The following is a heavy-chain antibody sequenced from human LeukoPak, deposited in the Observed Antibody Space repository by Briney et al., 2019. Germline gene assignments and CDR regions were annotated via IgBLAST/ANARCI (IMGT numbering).Heavy chain of an antibody. CDR1: GGSIGPYY. Sequence: SETLSLTCTVSGGSIGPYYWSWIRQPPGKGLEWIGNIYYSGSTRYNSSLKSRVTISVDTSKNQFSLKLSSVTAADTAVYYCARDLDGYCSSTSCSGWFDPWGQGTLVTVSS. J-gene: IGHJ5*02. CDR3: ARDLDGYCSSTSCSGWFDP. V-gene: IGHV4-59*01. D-gene: IGHD2-2*03. CDR2: IYYSGST.